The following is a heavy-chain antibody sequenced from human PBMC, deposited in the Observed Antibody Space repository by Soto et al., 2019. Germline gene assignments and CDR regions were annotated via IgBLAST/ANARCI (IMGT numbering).Heavy chain of an antibody. CDR3: ARDTGHYDFWSGYPGYAFDI. CDR1: GGSISSGGYY. Sequence: SETLSLTCTVSGGSISSGGYYWSWIRQHPGKGLEWIGYIYYSGNTYYNPSLKSRVTISVDTSKNQFSLKLSSVTAADTAVYYCARDTGHYDFWSGYPGYAFDIWGQGTMVTVSS. CDR2: IYYSGNT. V-gene: IGHV4-31*03. J-gene: IGHJ3*02. D-gene: IGHD3-3*01.